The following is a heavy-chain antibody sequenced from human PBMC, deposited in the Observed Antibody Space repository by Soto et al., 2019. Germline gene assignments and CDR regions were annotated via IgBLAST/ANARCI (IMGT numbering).Heavy chain of an antibody. Sequence: EVQLLESGGGLVQPGGSLRLSCEASGFSLSNYAMRWVRQAPGKGLEWVSSISDSGGRTFYVDSVKGRFTISRDSSKNTLYLQMNSLRAEDTALYYCARVDGGDKSKYSDYWGQGTPVTVSS. CDR1: GFSLSNYA. CDR2: ISDSGGRT. V-gene: IGHV3-23*01. J-gene: IGHJ4*02. D-gene: IGHD2-21*02. CDR3: ARVDGGDKSKYSDY.